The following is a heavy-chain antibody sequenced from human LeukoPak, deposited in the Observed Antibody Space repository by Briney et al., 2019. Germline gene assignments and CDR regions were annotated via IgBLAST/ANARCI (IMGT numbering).Heavy chain of an antibody. CDR1: GGSIDSYY. V-gene: IGHV4-59*01. CDR2: IYYTGST. Sequence: SETLSLTCTVSGGSIDSYYWSWIRQPPGKGLEWIGYIYYTGSTEYHPSLKSRVTISLDTSKNQFPLKLTSVTAADTAVYYCARVYQSAEYYFDYWGQGNLVSVS. D-gene: IGHD2-2*01. J-gene: IGHJ4*02. CDR3: ARVYQSAEYYFDY.